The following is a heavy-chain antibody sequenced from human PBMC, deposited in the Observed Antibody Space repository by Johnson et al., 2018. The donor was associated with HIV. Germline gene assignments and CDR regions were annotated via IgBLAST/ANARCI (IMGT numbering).Heavy chain of an antibody. Sequence: QVQLVESGGGVVQPGKSLRLSCAASGFTFSSYGMHWVRQAAGKGLEWVALIWYDGSNKYYADSVKGRFTISRDNSKNTLYLQMNSLRAEDTAVYYCATDAFDIWGQGTMVTVSS. J-gene: IGHJ3*02. CDR3: ATDAFDI. CDR2: IWYDGSNK. CDR1: GFTFSSYG. V-gene: IGHV3-33*01.